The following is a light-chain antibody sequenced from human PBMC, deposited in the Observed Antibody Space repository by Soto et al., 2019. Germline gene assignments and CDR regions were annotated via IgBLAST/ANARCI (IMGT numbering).Light chain of an antibody. J-gene: IGKJ1*01. CDR1: QSISNW. Sequence: DIQMTQSPSTLSASVGDRVIITCRASQSISNWLAWYQQKPGKAPKLLIYAASSLQSGVPSRFSGSGSGTDFTLTISRLEPEDFAVYYCQQYESSPRTFGQGTKVDIK. CDR2: AAS. V-gene: IGKV1-5*01. CDR3: QQYESSPRT.